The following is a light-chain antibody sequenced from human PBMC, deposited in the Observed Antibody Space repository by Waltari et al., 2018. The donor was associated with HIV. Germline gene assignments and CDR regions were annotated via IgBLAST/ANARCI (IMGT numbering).Light chain of an antibody. J-gene: IGLJ3*02. CDR1: SSDVGGYNY. CDR2: DVS. V-gene: IGLV2-14*03. CDR3: SSYTSSSTRG. Sequence: QSALTQPASVSGSPGQSITISCTGTSSDVGGYNYVPWYQQHPGKAPKLMIYDVSNRPSGVSNRFSGSKSGNTASLTISGLQAEDEADYYCSSYTSSSTRGFGGGTKLTVL.